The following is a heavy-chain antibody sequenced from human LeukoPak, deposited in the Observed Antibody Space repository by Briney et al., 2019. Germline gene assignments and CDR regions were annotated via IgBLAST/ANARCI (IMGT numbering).Heavy chain of an antibody. Sequence: QSGGSLRLSCAASGFTFSSYWMSWVRQAPGKGLEWVANIKEDGSEKYYVDSVKGRFTISRDNAKNSLYLQMNSLRAEDAAVYYCASPSYDSGSYWDYWGQGTLVTVSS. V-gene: IGHV3-7*01. CDR1: GFTFSSYW. D-gene: IGHD3-10*01. J-gene: IGHJ4*02. CDR3: ASPSYDSGSYWDY. CDR2: IKEDGSEK.